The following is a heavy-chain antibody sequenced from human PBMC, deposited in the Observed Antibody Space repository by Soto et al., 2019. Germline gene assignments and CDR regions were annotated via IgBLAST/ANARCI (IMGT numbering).Heavy chain of an antibody. D-gene: IGHD3-22*01. J-gene: IGHJ5*02. Sequence: SETLSLTCAVSGGSINSGGYSWSWIRQPPGKGLEWIGYIYHSGSTYYNPSLKSRVTISVDRSKNQFSLKLSSVTAADTAVYYCARAMIVVDINWFDPWGQGTLVTVSS. V-gene: IGHV4-30-2*01. CDR1: GGSINSGGYS. CDR3: ARAMIVVDINWFDP. CDR2: IYHSGST.